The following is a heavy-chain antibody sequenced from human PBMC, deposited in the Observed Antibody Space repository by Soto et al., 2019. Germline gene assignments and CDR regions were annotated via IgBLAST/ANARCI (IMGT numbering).Heavy chain of an antibody. Sequence: EVPLLESGGGLVQPGASLRLSCAASGFTFTTFDMSWARQAPGKGLEWVSVVRGRDGSTSYADSLKGRFTISKDSSKNRGDLQMNSLRAEDTALYHCAKGAWLDYWGQGTLVTVSS. CDR1: GFTFTTFD. CDR3: AKGAWLDY. J-gene: IGHJ4*02. V-gene: IGHV3-23*01. D-gene: IGHD5-12*01. CDR2: VRGRDGST.